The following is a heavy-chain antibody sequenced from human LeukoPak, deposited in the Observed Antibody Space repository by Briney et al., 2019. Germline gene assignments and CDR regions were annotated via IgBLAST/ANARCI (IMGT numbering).Heavy chain of an antibody. CDR2: IYYSGST. D-gene: IGHD1-1*01. CDR3: ARVSWFPGTSYYYMDV. CDR1: GGSISSSSYY. Sequence: PSETLSLTCTVSGGSISSSSYYWSWIRQPPGKGLEWIGYIYYSGSTNYKPSLKSRVTISVDTSKNQFSLKLSSVTAADTAVYYCARVSWFPGTSYYYMDVWGKGTTVTVSS. J-gene: IGHJ6*03. V-gene: IGHV4-61*01.